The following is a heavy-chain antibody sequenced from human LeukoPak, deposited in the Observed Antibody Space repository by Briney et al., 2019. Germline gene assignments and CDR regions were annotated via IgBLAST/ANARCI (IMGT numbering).Heavy chain of an antibody. V-gene: IGHV3-7*01. CDR3: AREGDYYYIAPPDY. D-gene: IGHD3-22*01. J-gene: IGHJ4*02. CDR2: IIQDGSEK. CDR1: GFTFSSYG. Sequence: PGGSLRLSCAASGFTFSSYGTHWVRQAPGKGLEWVANIIQDGSEKYYVDSVKGRFTISRDNAKNLVYLQMNSLTAEDTAVYYCAREGDYYYIAPPDYWGQGTLVTVSS.